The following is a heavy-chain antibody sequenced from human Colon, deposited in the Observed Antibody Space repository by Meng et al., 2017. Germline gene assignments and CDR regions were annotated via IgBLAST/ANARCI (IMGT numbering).Heavy chain of an antibody. Sequence: QVQLPESGPGLVKPSGTLSHTCAVSGGSIKSSNWWLWVRQPPGKGLEWLGEIYHGGNTNYNPSLKSRVTLSLDKSKNQFSLRLTSVTAADTAMYYCSRGVVAGAMVWFDPWGPGTLVTVSS. D-gene: IGHD2-2*01. J-gene: IGHJ5*02. V-gene: IGHV4-4*02. CDR1: GGSIKSSNW. CDR3: SRGVVAGAMVWFDP. CDR2: IYHGGNT.